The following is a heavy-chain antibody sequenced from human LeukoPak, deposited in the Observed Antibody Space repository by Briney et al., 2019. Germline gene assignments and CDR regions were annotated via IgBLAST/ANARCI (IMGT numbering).Heavy chain of an antibody. CDR2: FDPEDGET. V-gene: IGHV1-24*01. Sequence: ASVTVSCKVSGYTLTELSMHWVRQAPGKGLGWMGGFDPEDGETIYAQKFQGRVTMTEDTSTDTAYMELSSLRSEDTAVYYCATVPTAAAGKGYFQHWGQGTLVTVSS. CDR3: ATVPTAAAGKGYFQH. D-gene: IGHD6-13*01. CDR1: GYTLTELS. J-gene: IGHJ1*01.